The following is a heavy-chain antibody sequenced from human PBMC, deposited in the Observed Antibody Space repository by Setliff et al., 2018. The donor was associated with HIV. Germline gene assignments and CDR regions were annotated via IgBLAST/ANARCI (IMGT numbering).Heavy chain of an antibody. CDR3: ARGAQDYEDYYFDY. CDR1: GYTFTNYD. V-gene: IGHV1-8*03. J-gene: IGHJ4*01. D-gene: IGHD4-17*01. Sequence: ASVKVSCKASGYTFTNYDINWVRQATGQGLEWMGWMNPNSGNTGYAQKFQGRVTFTRNTSKGTAYMELSSLRSDDTALYYCARGAQDYEDYYFDYWGQGTRVT. CDR2: MNPNSGNT.